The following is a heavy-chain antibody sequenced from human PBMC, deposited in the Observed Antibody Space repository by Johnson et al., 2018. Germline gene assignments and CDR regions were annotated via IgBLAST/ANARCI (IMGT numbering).Heavy chain of an antibody. V-gene: IGHV1-46*01. Sequence: QVQLVESGAEVKKPGASVKVSCKASGYTFTSYYMHWVRQAPGQGLEWMGIINPSGGSTSYAQKFQGRVTMTRDTSTSTVYMGLSSLRSEDTAGYYCARDSTMFLEYYYMDVWGKGTTVTVSS. J-gene: IGHJ6*03. CDR1: GYTFTSYY. CDR2: INPSGGST. D-gene: IGHD3-10*02. CDR3: ARDSTMFLEYYYMDV.